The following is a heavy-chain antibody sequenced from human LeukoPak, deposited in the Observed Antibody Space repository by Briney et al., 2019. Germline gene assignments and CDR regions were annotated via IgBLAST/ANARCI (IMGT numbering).Heavy chain of an antibody. CDR2: IRRNSGNI. D-gene: IGHD6-19*01. Sequence: GGSLRLSCAPSGFTFDDYAMHWVRQAPGRGLEWAAGIRRNSGNISYADSVKGRFTISRDNAKNSLYLQMNSLRAEDTALYYCARHLSIAVAGTWSFDYYYYYYMDVWGKGTTVTVSS. CDR1: GFTFDDYA. J-gene: IGHJ6*03. V-gene: IGHV3-9*01. CDR3: ARHLSIAVAGTWSFDYYYYYYMDV.